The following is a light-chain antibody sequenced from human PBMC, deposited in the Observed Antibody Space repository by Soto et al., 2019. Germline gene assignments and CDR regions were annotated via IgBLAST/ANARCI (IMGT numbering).Light chain of an antibody. CDR2: EGS. V-gene: IGLV2-23*01. CDR3: CSYAGSSTPYV. Sequence: ALTQPASVSGSPGQSITISCTGTSSDVGSYNLVSWYRQHPGKAPKLMIYEGSKRPSGVSNRFSGSKSGNTASLTISGLQAEDEADYYCCSYAGSSTPYVFGTGTKSPS. J-gene: IGLJ1*01. CDR1: SSDVGSYNL.